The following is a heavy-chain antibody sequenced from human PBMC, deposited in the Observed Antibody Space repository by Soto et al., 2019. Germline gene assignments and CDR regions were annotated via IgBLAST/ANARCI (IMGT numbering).Heavy chain of an antibody. CDR3: AREGCDRPVGYFDY. V-gene: IGHV4-39*07. J-gene: IGHJ4*02. CDR1: GGSISRSNFY. D-gene: IGHD3-22*01. CDR2: MYHSGST. Sequence: SETLSLTCTVSGGSISRSNFYCAWVRQPPGKGREWIGSMYHSGSTNYNPSLQSRVSISVDTSKNQFSLMLSSVTAADTAVCYCAREGCDRPVGYFDYWGRGTLVTVS.